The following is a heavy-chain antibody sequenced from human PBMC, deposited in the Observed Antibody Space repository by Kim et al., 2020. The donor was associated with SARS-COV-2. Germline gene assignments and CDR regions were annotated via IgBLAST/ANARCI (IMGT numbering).Heavy chain of an antibody. J-gene: IGHJ6*02. CDR3: AIIRVAAEYYYYYGMDV. Sequence: SVKVSCKASGGTFSSYAISWVRQAPGQGLEWMGGIIPIFGTANYAQKFQGRVTITADESTSTAYMELSSLRSEDTAVYYCAIIRVAAEYYYYYGMDVWGQGTTVTVSS. D-gene: IGHD2-15*01. CDR1: GGTFSSYA. V-gene: IGHV1-69*13. CDR2: IIPIFGTA.